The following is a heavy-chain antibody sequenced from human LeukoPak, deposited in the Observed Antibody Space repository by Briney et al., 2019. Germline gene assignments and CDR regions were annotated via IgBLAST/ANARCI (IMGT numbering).Heavy chain of an antibody. CDR1: GGTFSSYA. J-gene: IGHJ4*02. Sequence: ASVRVSCKASGGTFSSYAISWVRQAPGQGLEWMGGIIPIFGTANYAQKFQGRVTITTDESTSTAYMELSSLRSEDTAVYYCARGTGGVIWSFDYWGQGTLVTVSS. CDR2: IIPIFGTA. V-gene: IGHV1-69*05. CDR3: ARGTGGVIWSFDY. D-gene: IGHD3-10*01.